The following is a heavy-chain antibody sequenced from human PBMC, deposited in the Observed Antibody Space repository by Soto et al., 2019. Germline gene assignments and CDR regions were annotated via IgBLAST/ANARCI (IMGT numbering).Heavy chain of an antibody. Sequence: PSETLSLTCAVYGGSFSVCYWAWIRQPPGKGLEWIGEVNHSGSTNYNPSLKSRVTISVDTSKNQFSLKLSSVTAADTAVYYCARVSGIYYYGMDVWGQGTTVT. D-gene: IGHD3-10*01. CDR2: VNHSGST. CDR1: GGSFSVCY. V-gene: IGHV4-34*01. CDR3: ARVSGIYYYGMDV. J-gene: IGHJ6*02.